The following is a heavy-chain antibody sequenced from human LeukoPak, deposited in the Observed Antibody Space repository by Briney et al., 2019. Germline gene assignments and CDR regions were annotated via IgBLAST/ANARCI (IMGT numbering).Heavy chain of an antibody. D-gene: IGHD1-26*01. CDR3: ARDAGWGYYDL. CDR1: GFTFSTSW. V-gene: IGHV3-7*01. J-gene: IGHJ4*02. Sequence: GGSLRLSCVASGFTFSTSWVTWVSQAPGKGLEWVANIDKDGSGKYYVDSVKGRFAISRDYASNSVFLQMDSLRAEDTSVYYCARDAGWGYYDLWGQGTPVTVSS. CDR2: IDKDGSGK.